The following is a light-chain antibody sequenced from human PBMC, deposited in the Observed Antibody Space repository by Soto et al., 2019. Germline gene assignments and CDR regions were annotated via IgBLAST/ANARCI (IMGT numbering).Light chain of an antibody. CDR3: QQSYRTPT. J-gene: IGKJ5*01. CDR2: AAS. V-gene: IGKV1-39*01. CDR1: QSISSY. Sequence: IHMTRSPSSLSASVLDRVAIACRASQSISSYLNWYQQKPGKAPKLLIYAASSLQSGVPSRFSGSGSGTDYTLTISSLQTEDFATYYCQQSYRTPTFGQGTRLEIK.